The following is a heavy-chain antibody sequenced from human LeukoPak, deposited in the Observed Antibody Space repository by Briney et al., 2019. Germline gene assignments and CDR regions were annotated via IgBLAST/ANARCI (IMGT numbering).Heavy chain of an antibody. Sequence: SETLSLTCTVSGGSISSGGYYWSWIRQPPGKGLEWIGYIYYSGSTYYNPSLKSRVTISVDTSKNQFSLKLSSVTAADTAVYYCARDADSSGYYYYYGMDVWGQGTTVTVSS. CDR1: GGSISSGGYY. J-gene: IGHJ6*02. D-gene: IGHD3-22*01. V-gene: IGHV4-31*03. CDR3: ARDADSSGYYYYYGMDV. CDR2: IYYSGST.